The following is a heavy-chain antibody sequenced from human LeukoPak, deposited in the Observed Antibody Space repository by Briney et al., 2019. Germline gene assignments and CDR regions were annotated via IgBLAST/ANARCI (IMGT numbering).Heavy chain of an antibody. CDR3: ARSEWLVPWFDP. V-gene: IGHV4-4*02. CDR1: GGSVSINNW. J-gene: IGHJ5*02. Sequence: SETLSLTCAVSGGSVSINNWWSWVRQPPGEGLEWIGEIYRDGTTNYNPSLRSRVTILVDKSRNQFSLKLNSVTAADTAVYYCARSEWLVPWFDPWGQGTLVTVSS. D-gene: IGHD6-19*01. CDR2: IYRDGTT.